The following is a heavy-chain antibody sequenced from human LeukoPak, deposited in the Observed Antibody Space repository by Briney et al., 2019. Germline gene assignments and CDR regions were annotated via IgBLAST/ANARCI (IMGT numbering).Heavy chain of an antibody. D-gene: IGHD3-22*01. J-gene: IGHJ4*02. CDR2: IYYSGST. V-gene: IGHV4-59*12. CDR3: ARDDYYDSSGYYYDSFDY. CDR1: GGSISSYY. Sequence: PSETLSLTCTVSGGSISSYYWSWIRQPPGKGLEWIGYIYYSGSTNYNPSLKSRVTISVDTSKNQFSLKLSSVTAADTAVYYCARDDYYDSSGYYYDSFDYWGQGTLVTVSS.